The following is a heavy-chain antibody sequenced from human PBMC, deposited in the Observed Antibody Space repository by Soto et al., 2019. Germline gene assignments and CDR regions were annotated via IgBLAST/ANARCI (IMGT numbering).Heavy chain of an antibody. Sequence: QVQLQESGPGLVKPSGTLSLTCAVSGGSISSSNWWSWVRQPPGEGLEWSVEIYHSGSTNYNPSLKRRVTISVGKSKSQFCLKPRSVTAADTAVYDCARVVGWSYSEYYYYGMDVWGQGTTVTVFS. CDR1: GGSISSSNW. D-gene: IGHD1-26*01. CDR2: IYHSGST. CDR3: ARVVGWSYSEYYYYGMDV. V-gene: IGHV4-4*02. J-gene: IGHJ6*02.